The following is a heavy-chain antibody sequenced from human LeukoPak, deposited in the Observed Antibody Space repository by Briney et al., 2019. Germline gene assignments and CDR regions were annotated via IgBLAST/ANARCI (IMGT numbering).Heavy chain of an antibody. D-gene: IGHD3-3*01. J-gene: IGHJ4*02. CDR3: AASGITIFGVAILTFDY. V-gene: IGHV4-38-2*01. CDR1: GYSISSGYY. CDR2: IHHSGST. Sequence: SETLSLTCAVSGYSISSGYYWGWIRQPPGKGLEWIGSIHHSGSTYYNPSLKSRVTISVDTSKNQFSLKLSSVTAADTAVYYCAASGITIFGVAILTFDYWGQGTLVTVSS.